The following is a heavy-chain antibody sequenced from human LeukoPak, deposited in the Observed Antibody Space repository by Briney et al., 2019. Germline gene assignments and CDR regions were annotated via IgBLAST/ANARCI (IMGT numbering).Heavy chain of an antibody. Sequence: SETLSLTCAVYGGSFSGYYWSWIRQPPGKGLEWIGEINHSGSTNYNPSLRSRVTISVDTSKNQFSLKLSSVTAADTAVYYCAGGYSYGSFDYWGQGTPVTVSS. D-gene: IGHD5-18*01. V-gene: IGHV4-34*01. J-gene: IGHJ4*02. CDR1: GGSFSGYY. CDR3: AGGYSYGSFDY. CDR2: INHSGST.